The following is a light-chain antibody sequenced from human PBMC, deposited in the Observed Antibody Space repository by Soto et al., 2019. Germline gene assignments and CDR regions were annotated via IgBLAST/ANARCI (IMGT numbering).Light chain of an antibody. CDR2: TAS. CDR3: QHYNSDSGA. Sequence: IQMTQSPSTLSGSLGGRVTITCRASQPISSWWAWYQQKPGKAPKLLIYTASTLKSGVTSRFSGSGSGTEFTRTISSLQPDDFAAYYFQHYNSDSGAFGQGTTGELK. V-gene: IGKV1-5*03. CDR1: QPISSW. J-gene: IGKJ1*01.